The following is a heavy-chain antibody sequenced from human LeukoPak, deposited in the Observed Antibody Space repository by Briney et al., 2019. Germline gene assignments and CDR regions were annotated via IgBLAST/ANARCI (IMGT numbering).Heavy chain of an antibody. CDR1: GFTFSSYN. D-gene: IGHD3-10*01. CDR3: ARLEYYYVSGNYYKLFDY. J-gene: IGHJ4*02. CDR2: ISSSGSTI. V-gene: IGHV3-48*02. Sequence: GGSLRLSCAASGFTFSSYNMNWGRQAPGKGLEWVSDISSSGSTIYFADSVKGRFTISRDNAKNSLYLQMNSLRDEDTAVYYCARLEYYYVSGNYYKLFDYWGQGTLVTVCS.